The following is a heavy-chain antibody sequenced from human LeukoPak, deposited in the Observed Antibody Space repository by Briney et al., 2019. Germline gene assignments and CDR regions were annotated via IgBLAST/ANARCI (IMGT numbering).Heavy chain of an antibody. Sequence: ASVKVSCKASGYTFTSYGISWVRQAPGQGLEWMGWISAYNGNTNYAQKLQGRVTMTTDTSTSTAYMELRSLRSDDTAVYYCARIYDYVWGSYRLAPFDYWGQGTLVTVSS. CDR2: ISAYNGNT. CDR1: GYTFTSYG. CDR3: ARIYDYVWGSYRLAPFDY. D-gene: IGHD3-16*02. J-gene: IGHJ4*02. V-gene: IGHV1-18*01.